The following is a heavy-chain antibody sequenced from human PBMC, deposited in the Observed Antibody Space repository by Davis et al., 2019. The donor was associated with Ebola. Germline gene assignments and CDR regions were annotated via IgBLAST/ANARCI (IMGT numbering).Heavy chain of an antibody. Sequence: SLKISCAASGFTFGDYAIHWVRQASGTGLEWASGISWNSGNIGYADSVRGRFTISRDNAKNSLYLQMNSLRTEDTALYYCATMDSNGDYWGQGTLVTVST. D-gene: IGHD1-1*01. CDR3: ATMDSNGDY. J-gene: IGHJ4*02. CDR2: ISWNSGNI. V-gene: IGHV3-9*01. CDR1: GFTFGDYA.